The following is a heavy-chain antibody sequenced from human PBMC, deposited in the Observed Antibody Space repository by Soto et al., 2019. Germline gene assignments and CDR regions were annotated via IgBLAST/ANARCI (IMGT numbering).Heavy chain of an antibody. CDR2: ISYDGSYR. J-gene: IGHJ2*01. Sequence: QEQLVESGGGVVQPGRSLRLSCAASGFALTPYAMHWVRQAPGKGLEWVAIISYDGSYRSYGDYVKGRFTISRDNSENSLYLEMDTLRSEDTAVYYCARDWDRGGGSNLWKFDPWARGALVTVSS. D-gene: IGHD1-26*01. CDR3: ARDWDRGGGSNLWKFDP. CDR1: GFALTPYA. V-gene: IGHV3-30-3*01.